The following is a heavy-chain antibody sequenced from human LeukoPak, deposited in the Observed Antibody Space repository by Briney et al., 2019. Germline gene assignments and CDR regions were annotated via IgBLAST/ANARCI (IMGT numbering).Heavy chain of an antibody. V-gene: IGHV3-23*01. Sequence: GGTLRLSCAASGFTFSSYGMSWVRQAPGKWLEWVSAISGSGGSTYYADSVKGRFTISRDNSNNTLYLQMNSLRAEDTAVYYCARDYTLYYYYYYMDVWGKGTTVTVSS. J-gene: IGHJ6*03. D-gene: IGHD3-16*01. CDR2: ISGSGGST. CDR1: GFTFSSYG. CDR3: ARDYTLYYYYYYMDV.